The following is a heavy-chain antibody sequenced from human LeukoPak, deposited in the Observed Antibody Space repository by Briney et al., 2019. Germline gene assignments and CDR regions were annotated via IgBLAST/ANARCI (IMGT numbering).Heavy chain of an antibody. J-gene: IGHJ4*02. CDR1: GYSISSGYY. CDR3: ARHYYDSSGSSGIDY. CDR2: IDYSGNT. D-gene: IGHD3-22*01. V-gene: IGHV4-61*05. Sequence: SETLSLTCTVSGYSISSGYYWGWIRQPPGKGLEWIGYIDYSGNTNYIPSLKSRVTISVDTSKNQFSLKLSSVTAADTAVYYCARHYYDSSGSSGIDYWGQGTLVTVSS.